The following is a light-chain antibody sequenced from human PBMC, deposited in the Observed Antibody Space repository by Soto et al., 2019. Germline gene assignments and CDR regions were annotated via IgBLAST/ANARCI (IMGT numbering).Light chain of an antibody. Sequence: DIQMTQSPSSLSASVGDRVTITCQASQDISNYLNWYQQKPGKAPKLLIYDASNLETGVPSRFSGSGSGTDFTFTISSLQPEDIAIYYCQPYNNWPLTFGGGTKV. CDR2: DAS. CDR1: QDISNY. CDR3: QPYNNWPLT. V-gene: IGKV1-33*01. J-gene: IGKJ4*01.